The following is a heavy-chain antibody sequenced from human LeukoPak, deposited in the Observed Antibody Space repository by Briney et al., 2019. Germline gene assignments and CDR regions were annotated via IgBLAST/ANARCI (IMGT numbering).Heavy chain of an antibody. CDR3: AKRSGGTFGFFDP. J-gene: IGHJ5*02. Sequence: GASLRLSSASSGSTFNNYAMSCVRQARGKGLEWGSVISYSGDTTHYADTVTGRFTIFRDNSKNTLFVQMNSLRAEDTAIYYCAKRSGGTFGFFDPGGRETLVSVSS. CDR1: GSTFNNYA. CDR2: ISYSGDTT. V-gene: IGHV3-23*01. D-gene: IGHD3-3*01.